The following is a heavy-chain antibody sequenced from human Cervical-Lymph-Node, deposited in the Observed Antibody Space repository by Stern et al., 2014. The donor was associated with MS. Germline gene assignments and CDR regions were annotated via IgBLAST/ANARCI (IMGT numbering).Heavy chain of an antibody. D-gene: IGHD6-19*01. V-gene: IGHV3-23*04. J-gene: IGHJ4*02. Sequence: EVQLVEPGGGLVQPGGSLRLSCVASGFTFSSYAMSWVRQAPGKGLEYVSASRGSGGSTYYEDSVKGRFTISRDNYKNTLYLQMNSLRAEDAAVYYCAKDQRAIAVAVERWGQGTLVTVSS. CDR2: SRGSGGST. CDR1: GFTFSSYA. CDR3: AKDQRAIAVAVER.